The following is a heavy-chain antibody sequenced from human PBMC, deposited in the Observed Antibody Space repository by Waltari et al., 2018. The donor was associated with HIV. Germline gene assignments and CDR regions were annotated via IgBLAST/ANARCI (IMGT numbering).Heavy chain of an antibody. CDR2: TRTYNLNT. J-gene: IGHJ3*02. CDR3: AREGFCRGGSCYSGAVDI. CDR1: GYPFTQYG. V-gene: IGHV1-18*04. Sequence: QVQLVQSGTEVKKPGASVKVSCKASGYPFTQYGISWVRQAPGQGLEWMGWTRTYNLNTNYAQKFQGRITLTRDTSTSTVYMELMSLTSDDTAVYYCAREGFCRGGSCYSGAVDIWGQGTLVTVSS. D-gene: IGHD2-15*01.